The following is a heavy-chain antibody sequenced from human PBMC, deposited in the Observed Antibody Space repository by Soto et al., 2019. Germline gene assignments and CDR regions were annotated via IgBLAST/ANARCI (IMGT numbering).Heavy chain of an antibody. Sequence: SETLSLTCTVSGGSISSSSYYWGWIRQPPGKGLEWIGSIYNSGSTLYNPSLKSRVTISVDTSKNQVSLKLSSVTAADTAVYYCARLGGDFDTINWGQGMLVTVSS. J-gene: IGHJ4*02. CDR1: GGSISSSSYY. CDR2: IYNSGST. D-gene: IGHD3-9*01. CDR3: ARLGGDFDTIN. V-gene: IGHV4-39*01.